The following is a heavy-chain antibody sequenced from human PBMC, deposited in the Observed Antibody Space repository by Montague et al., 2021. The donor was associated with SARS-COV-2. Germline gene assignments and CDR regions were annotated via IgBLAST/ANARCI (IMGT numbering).Heavy chain of an antibody. J-gene: IGHJ4*02. V-gene: IGHV4-59*01. D-gene: IGHD6-13*01. CDR3: ARAPIYRSSWYAYFDY. CDR1: GDSMNNYY. CDR2: INYSGST. Sequence: SETLSLTCTVSGDSMNNYYWSWIRQPPGKGLEWIGYINYSGSTHYNPSLQSRVTLSKDTSKNQFSLRLTSVTAADTAVYFCARAPIYRSSWYAYFDYWGQGTLVTGSS.